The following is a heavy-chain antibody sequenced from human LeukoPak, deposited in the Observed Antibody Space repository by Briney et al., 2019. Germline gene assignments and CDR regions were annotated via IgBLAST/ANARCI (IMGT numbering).Heavy chain of an antibody. J-gene: IGHJ5*02. Sequence: SSETLSLTCTVSDDSITMYYWSWIRQPPGKGLEWIGYIYYSGSTNYNPSLKSRVTILVDTSKNQFSLKLSSVTAADTAVYYCARTSIAAAGSGWFDPWGQGTLVTVSS. CDR3: ARTSIAAAGSGWFDP. CDR1: DDSITMYY. V-gene: IGHV4-59*12. CDR2: IYYSGST. D-gene: IGHD6-13*01.